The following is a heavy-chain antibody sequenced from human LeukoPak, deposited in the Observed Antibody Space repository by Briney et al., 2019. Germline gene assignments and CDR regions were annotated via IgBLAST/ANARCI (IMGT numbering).Heavy chain of an antibody. CDR1: GFTFSSYG. CDR3: AKDCSGGYNWFDP. V-gene: IGHV3-33*06. D-gene: IGHD2-15*01. J-gene: IGHJ5*02. CDR2: IWYDGSNK. Sequence: PGGSLRLSCAASGFTFSSYGMHWVRQAPGKGLEWVAVIWYDGSNKYYADSVKGRFTISRDNSKNTLYLQMNSLRAEDTAVYYCAKDCSGGYNWFDPWGQGTLVTVSS.